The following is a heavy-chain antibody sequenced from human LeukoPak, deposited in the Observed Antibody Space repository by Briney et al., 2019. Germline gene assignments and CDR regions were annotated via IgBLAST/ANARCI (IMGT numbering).Heavy chain of an antibody. CDR1: GFTFTNYR. Sequence: GGSLRLSCAASGFTFTNYRMNWVRQAPGKGLEWVANIKEDGNEKHYVDSVKGRFTISRDNAQRSLYLQMNSLRAEDTAVYYCAKELLLWFSSYDYYYGMDVWGQGTTVTVSS. J-gene: IGHJ6*02. D-gene: IGHD3-10*01. CDR3: AKELLLWFSSYDYYYGMDV. CDR2: IKEDGNEK. V-gene: IGHV3-7*03.